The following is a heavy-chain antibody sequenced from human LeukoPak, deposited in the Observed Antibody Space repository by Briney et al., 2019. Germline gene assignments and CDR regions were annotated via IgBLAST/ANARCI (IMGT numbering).Heavy chain of an antibody. CDR1: GYTFTGYY. CDR3: ARLPPPAAGIRRQVDY. D-gene: IGHD6-13*01. J-gene: IGHJ4*02. CDR2: INPNSGGT. Sequence: ASVKVSCKASGYTFTGYYMHWVRQAPGQGREWMGCINPNSGGTNYAQKFHGRVTMTRVTSISTAYLELSRLRSDDTAVYYCARLPPPAAGIRRQVDYWGQGTLVTVSS. V-gene: IGHV1-2*02.